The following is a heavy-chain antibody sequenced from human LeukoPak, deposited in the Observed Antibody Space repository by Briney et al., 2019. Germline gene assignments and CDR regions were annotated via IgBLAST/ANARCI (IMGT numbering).Heavy chain of an antibody. CDR3: ARPRYCSSNSCYEDAFDI. J-gene: IGHJ3*02. CDR2: ISSSGSTI. V-gene: IGHV3-11*04. Sequence: GGSLRLSCAASGFTFSDYYMSWIRQAPGKGLEWLSYISSSGSTIYYADSVKGRFTISGDNAKKSQYMQMNSLRAEDTAVYYCARPRYCSSNSCYEDAFDIWGHGTMVTVSS. CDR1: GFTFSDYY. D-gene: IGHD2-2*01.